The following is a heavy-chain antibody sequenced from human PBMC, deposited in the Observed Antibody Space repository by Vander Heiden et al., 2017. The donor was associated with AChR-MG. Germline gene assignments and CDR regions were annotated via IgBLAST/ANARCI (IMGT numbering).Heavy chain of an antibody. Sequence: QVQLVQSGGGVVQPGTSLRLSCAVSGFPFRSSGMDWVRQAPGKGLEWVAVIWDDGSKQYYADSVKGRFTISRDDSKNTLYLQMNSLRGEDTAVYYCARHRGSFPGGWFESWGQGTLVTVSS. J-gene: IGHJ5*01. CDR1: GFPFRSSG. CDR3: ARHRGSFPGGWFES. D-gene: IGHD1-26*01. CDR2: IWDDGSKQ. V-gene: IGHV3-33*01.